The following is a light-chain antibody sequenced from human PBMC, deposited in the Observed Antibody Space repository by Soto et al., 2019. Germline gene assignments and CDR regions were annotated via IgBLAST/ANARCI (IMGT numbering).Light chain of an antibody. CDR2: AAS. J-gene: IGKJ2*01. V-gene: IGKV1-39*01. CDR3: QQSYIAPPYT. CDR1: QALSNY. Sequence: IQMTQSPSSLSASGGDRVTITCRASQALSNYLNWYLQKPGKAPKLLIYAASSLQSGVPSRFSGSGSGTDFTLTINSLQPEDFGTYYCQQSYIAPPYTFGQGTKLEIK.